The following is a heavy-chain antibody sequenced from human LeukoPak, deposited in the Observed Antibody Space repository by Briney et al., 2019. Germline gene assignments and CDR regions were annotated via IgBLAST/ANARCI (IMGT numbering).Heavy chain of an antibody. CDR1: GFTLTGYY. J-gene: IGHJ4*02. D-gene: IGHD5-12*01. CDR2: INPNSGDS. CDR3: ARAEAIDY. Sequence: ASVKVSCKTSGFTLTGYYMHWVRQAPGQGLEWMGWINPNSGDSKYAQKFQGRVTMTRDTSISTAYMELSSLRSDDTAVYYCARAEAIDYWGQGTLVTVSS. V-gene: IGHV1-2*02.